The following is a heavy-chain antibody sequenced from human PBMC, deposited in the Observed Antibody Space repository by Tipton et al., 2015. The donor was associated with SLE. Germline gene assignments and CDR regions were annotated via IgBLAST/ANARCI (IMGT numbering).Heavy chain of an antibody. CDR3: VSGGLVTSSWYDRPDY. D-gene: IGHD6-13*01. CDR2: ISGDARSI. V-gene: IGHV3-74*01. J-gene: IGHJ4*02. CDR1: GFTFSNYW. Sequence: GSLRLSYAASGFTFSNYWMHWVRQAPGKGLVWVSRISGDARSISYTDSVKGRFTISRDNAKSTLYLQMNSLRAEVTALDYCVSGGLVTSSWYDRPDYWGQGTLVAVSS.